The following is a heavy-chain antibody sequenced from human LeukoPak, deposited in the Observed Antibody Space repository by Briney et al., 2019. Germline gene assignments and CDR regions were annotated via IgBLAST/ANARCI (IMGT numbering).Heavy chain of an antibody. CDR2: IYYSGST. V-gene: IGHV4-30-4*02. J-gene: IGHJ4*02. CDR1: GGSLSSGDYY. CDR3: ARAGYSYGVGY. Sequence: SDTLSLTCTVSGGSLSSGDYYWCCIRQPPGKGVEWIGYIYYSGSTYYNPSLKSRVTISVDTSKNQFSLKLSSVTAADTAVYYCARAGYSYGVGYWGQGTLVTVSS. D-gene: IGHD5-18*01.